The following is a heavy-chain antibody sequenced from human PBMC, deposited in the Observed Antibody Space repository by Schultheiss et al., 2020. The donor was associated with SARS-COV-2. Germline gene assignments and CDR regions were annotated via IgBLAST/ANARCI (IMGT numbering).Heavy chain of an antibody. J-gene: IGHJ4*02. CDR3: ARDGVVYNTYDFDY. Sequence: SETLSLTCTVSGGSISSSSYCWGWIRQLPGKGLEWIGSMCYSGSTYYNPSLKSRVTISVDTSKNQISLKLSSVTAADTAVYYCARDGVVYNTYDFDYWGQGTLVTVSS. CDR2: MCYSGST. V-gene: IGHV4-39*02. CDR1: GGSISSSSYC. D-gene: IGHD4-11*01.